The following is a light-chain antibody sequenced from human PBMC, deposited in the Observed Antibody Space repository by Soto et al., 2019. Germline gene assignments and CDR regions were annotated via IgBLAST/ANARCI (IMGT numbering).Light chain of an antibody. CDR1: QGISRF. J-gene: IGKJ2*01. CDR3: QQTNSFPYT. Sequence: DIQMTHSAASVSASVGDSVTIPFRASQGISRFLAWYQQKSGKAPKFLIYAASSLQSGVLSRFSGSGSGTDFTLTINSLQPEDFATYYCQQTNSFPYTFGHGPRRIS. V-gene: IGKV1-12*01. CDR2: AAS.